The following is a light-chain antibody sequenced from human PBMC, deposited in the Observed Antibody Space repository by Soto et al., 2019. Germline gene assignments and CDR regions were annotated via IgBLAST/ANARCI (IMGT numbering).Light chain of an antibody. CDR2: EVS. CDR1: SSDVGGYNY. J-gene: IGLJ3*02. CDR3: SSYAGREWV. V-gene: IGLV2-8*01. Sequence: QSALTQPPSASGSPGQSVTISCTGTSSDVGGYNYVSWYQQHPGKAPKLMIYEVSKRPSGVPDRFSGSKSGNTASLTVSGLQAEDEADYYCSSYAGREWVFGGGTKLTVL.